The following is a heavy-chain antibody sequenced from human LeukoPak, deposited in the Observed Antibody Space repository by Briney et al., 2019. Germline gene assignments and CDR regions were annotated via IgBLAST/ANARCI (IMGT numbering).Heavy chain of an antibody. CDR3: AKDTSLDYYYGMDV. CDR2: LSYDGSNK. V-gene: IGHV3-30*18. Sequence: PGGSLRLSCAASGFTFSSYGMHWVRQAPGKGLEWVAVLSYDGSNKYYADSVKGRFTISRDNSKNTLYLQMNSLRAEDTAVYYCAKDTSLDYYYGMDVWGQGTTVTVSS. CDR1: GFTFSSYG. J-gene: IGHJ6*02.